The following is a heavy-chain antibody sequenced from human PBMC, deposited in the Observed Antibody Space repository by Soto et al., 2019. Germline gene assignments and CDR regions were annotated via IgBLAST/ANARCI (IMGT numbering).Heavy chain of an antibody. CDR2: IYPGDSDT. V-gene: IGHV5-51*01. D-gene: IGHD3-10*01. Sequence: GESLKISCKGSGYSFTSYWIGWVRQMPGKGLEWMGIIYPGDSDTRYSPSFQGQVTISADKSISTAYLQWSSLKASDTAMYYCASPSHGSGSYYNAFDIWGQGTMVTVSS. CDR3: ASPSHGSGSYYNAFDI. J-gene: IGHJ3*02. CDR1: GYSFTSYW.